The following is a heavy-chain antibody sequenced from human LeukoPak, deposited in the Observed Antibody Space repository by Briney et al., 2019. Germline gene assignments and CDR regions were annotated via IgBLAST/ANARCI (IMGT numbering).Heavy chain of an antibody. V-gene: IGHV1-8*03. J-gene: IGHJ4*02. CDR1: GYTFTSYD. Sequence: VASVKVSCKASGYTFTSYDINWVRQAPGQGLEWMGWMNPNSGNTGYAQKFQGRVTITRNASISTAYMELSSLRSEDTAVYYRARGIFEIAARRPKRVYYFDYWGQGTLVTVSS. CDR3: ARGIFEIAARRPKRVYYFDY. D-gene: IGHD6-6*01. CDR2: MNPNSGNT.